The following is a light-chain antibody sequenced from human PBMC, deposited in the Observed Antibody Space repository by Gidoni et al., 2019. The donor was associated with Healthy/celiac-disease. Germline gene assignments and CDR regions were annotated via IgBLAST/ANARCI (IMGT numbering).Light chain of an antibody. Sequence: EIVMPQSPATLSVSPGERATLSCRASQSVSSNLAWYQQKPGQAPRLLIYGASTRATGIPARFSGSGSGTEFTLTISSLQSEDFAVYYCQQYNNWTPYTFGQGTKLEIK. V-gene: IGKV3-15*01. J-gene: IGKJ2*01. CDR3: QQYNNWTPYT. CDR1: QSVSSN. CDR2: GAS.